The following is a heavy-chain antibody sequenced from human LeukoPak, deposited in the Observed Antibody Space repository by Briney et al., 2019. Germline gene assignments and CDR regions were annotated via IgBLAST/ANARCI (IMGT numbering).Heavy chain of an antibody. V-gene: IGHV4-31*03. CDR3: ARDRRVTIFGVVTHRWFDP. D-gene: IGHD3-3*01. CDR2: IYNSGST. J-gene: IGHJ5*02. Sequence: PSETLSLTCTVSGGSISSGAYYWSWIRQLPGKGLEWIGYIYNSGSTDYNPSLKSRLTISVDTSKNQFSLKLNSVTAADTAVYYCARDRRVTIFGVVTHRWFDPWGQGTLVTVSS. CDR1: GGSISSGAYY.